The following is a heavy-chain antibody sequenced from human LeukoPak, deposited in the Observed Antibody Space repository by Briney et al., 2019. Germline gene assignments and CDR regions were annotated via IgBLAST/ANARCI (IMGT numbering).Heavy chain of an antibody. D-gene: IGHD2-8*01. J-gene: IGHJ3*02. Sequence: GESLKISCKGSGYSFTSYWIGWVRQMPGKGLEWMGIIYTGDSDTRYSPSFQGQVTISADKSISTAYLQWSSLKASDTAMYYCARPNSVSGGAFDIWGQGTMVTVSS. CDR1: GYSFTSYW. CDR3: ARPNSVSGGAFDI. V-gene: IGHV5-51*01. CDR2: IYTGDSDT.